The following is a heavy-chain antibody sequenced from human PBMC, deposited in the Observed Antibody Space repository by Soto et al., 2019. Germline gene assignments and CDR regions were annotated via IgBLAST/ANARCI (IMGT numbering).Heavy chain of an antibody. Sequence: SETLSLTCAVSGGSISSSNWWSWVRQPPGKGLEWIGEIYHSGSTNYNPSLKSRVTISVDKSKNQFSLKLSSVTAADTAVYYCASSIMVRGVVNYYYYYGMDVWGQGTTVT. D-gene: IGHD3-10*01. V-gene: IGHV4-4*02. J-gene: IGHJ6*02. CDR3: ASSIMVRGVVNYYYYYGMDV. CDR2: IYHSGST. CDR1: GGSISSSNW.